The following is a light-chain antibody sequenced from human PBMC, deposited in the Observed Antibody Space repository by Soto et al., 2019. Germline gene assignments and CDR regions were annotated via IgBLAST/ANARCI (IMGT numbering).Light chain of an antibody. Sequence: QSALTQPASVSGSPGQSITISCTGTSSDVGAYNYVSWYQQHPGKAPKLLIFEVSSRPSGVSNRFSGSKSGSTASLTISGIQAEEEADYYCSSYAASDTLYVFGTGTKVTVL. V-gene: IGLV2-14*01. CDR2: EVS. CDR3: SSYAASDTLYV. CDR1: SSDVGAYNY. J-gene: IGLJ1*01.